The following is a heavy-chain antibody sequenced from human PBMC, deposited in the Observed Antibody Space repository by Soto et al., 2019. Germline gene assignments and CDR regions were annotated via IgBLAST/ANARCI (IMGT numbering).Heavy chain of an antibody. CDR1: GFTFSSYA. CDR3: AKDMVSSRGIWDGDDYGGAYYYYYYGMDV. J-gene: IGHJ6*02. D-gene: IGHD4-17*01. Sequence: GGSLRLSCAASGFTFSSYAMSWVRQAPGKGLEWVSAISGSGGSTYYADSVKGRFTISRDNSKNTLYLQMNSLRAEDTAVYYCAKDMVSSRGIWDGDDYGGAYYYYYYGMDVWGQGTTVTVSS. V-gene: IGHV3-23*01. CDR2: ISGSGGST.